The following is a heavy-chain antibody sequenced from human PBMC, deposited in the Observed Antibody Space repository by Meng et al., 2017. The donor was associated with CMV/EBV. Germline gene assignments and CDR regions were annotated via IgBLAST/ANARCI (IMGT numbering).Heavy chain of an antibody. CDR1: RFVFSNYE. CDR2: ISSSGSTI. J-gene: IGHJ4*02. Sequence: GESLKISCVVSRFVFSNYEMSWVRQAPGKGLEWLSSISSSGSTIHYADSVKGRFTISRDNAKNSLYLQMNSLRAEDSGIYYCARVVVRSSSGVDYWGQGTLVTVSS. D-gene: IGHD2-21*01. V-gene: IGHV3-48*03. CDR3: ARVVVRSSSGVDY.